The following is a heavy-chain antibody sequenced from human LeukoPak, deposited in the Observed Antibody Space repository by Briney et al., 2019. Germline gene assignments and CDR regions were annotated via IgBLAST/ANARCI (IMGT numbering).Heavy chain of an antibody. Sequence: SETLSLTCTVSGGSISSGDYYWSWIRQPPGKGLEWIGYIYYSGSTYYNPSLKSRVTISVDTSKSQFSLKLSSVTAADTAVYYCARTSFCSSSTCHFDYWGQGTLVTVSS. CDR3: ARTSFCSSSTCHFDY. V-gene: IGHV4-30-4*08. CDR2: IYYSGST. J-gene: IGHJ4*02. D-gene: IGHD2-2*01. CDR1: GGSISSGDYY.